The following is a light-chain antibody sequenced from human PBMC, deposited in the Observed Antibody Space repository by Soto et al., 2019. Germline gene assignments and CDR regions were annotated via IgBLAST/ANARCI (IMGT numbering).Light chain of an antibody. J-gene: IGLJ2*01. CDR3: QSYDSSLSGVV. CDR2: GNS. CDR1: SSNIGAGYD. V-gene: IGLV1-40*01. Sequence: QPVLTQPPSVSGAPGQRVTSSCTGSSSNIGAGYDVHWYQQLPGTAPKLLIYGNSNRPSGVPDRFSGSKSGTSASLAITGLQAEDEADYYCQSYDSSLSGVVFGGGTKLTVL.